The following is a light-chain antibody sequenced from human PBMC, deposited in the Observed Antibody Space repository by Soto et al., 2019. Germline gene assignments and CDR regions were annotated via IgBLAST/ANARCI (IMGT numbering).Light chain of an antibody. CDR1: HSIGSW. CDR2: DAS. J-gene: IGKJ1*01. Sequence: DIQMTQSPSTLSASVGDRVTITCRASHSIGSWLAWYQQKPGKAPKLLIYDASSFESGVPSRFSCSGSGTEFTLNIRSLRPDDFATYYCQQYNSHWTFGQGTKVEI. CDR3: QQYNSHWT. V-gene: IGKV1-5*01.